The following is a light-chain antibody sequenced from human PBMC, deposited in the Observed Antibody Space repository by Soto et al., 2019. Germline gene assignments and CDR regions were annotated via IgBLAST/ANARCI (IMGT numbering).Light chain of an antibody. CDR2: TAS. CDR3: QQYGSSGT. CDR1: ERISDY. V-gene: IGKV1-39*01. J-gene: IGKJ1*01. Sequence: VQVTQSPASLSASVGDRVTISFRASERISDYLAWYQQKPGKAPKLLINTASSLRSGVPSRFTGSGSGTDFTLTIIRLAPEDFAVYYCQQYGSSGTFGQGTKVDIK.